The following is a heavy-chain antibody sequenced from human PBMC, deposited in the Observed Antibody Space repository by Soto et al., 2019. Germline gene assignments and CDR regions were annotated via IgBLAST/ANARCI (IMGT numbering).Heavy chain of an antibody. Sequence: QITLKESGPTLVRPTQTLTLTCTFSGFSLSTGGVGVGWIRQPPGKALEWLALIYWDADKRYSPSLQSSVTITKDTAKNHVVLTMTNMDPVDTATYYCVHSRCGGDCLQSYSSHYYYGMDVWGQGTTVTVSS. D-gene: IGHD2-21*02. CDR3: VHSRCGGDCLQSYSSHYYYGMDV. CDR2: IYWDADK. V-gene: IGHV2-5*02. J-gene: IGHJ6*02. CDR1: GFSLSTGGVG.